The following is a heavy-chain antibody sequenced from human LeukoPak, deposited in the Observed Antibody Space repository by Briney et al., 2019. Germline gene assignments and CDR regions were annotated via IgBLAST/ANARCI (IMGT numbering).Heavy chain of an antibody. J-gene: IGHJ6*03. V-gene: IGHV1-46*01. Sequence: ASVKVSCKASGYTFTSYYMHWVRQAPGQGLEWMGIINPSGGSTSYAQKFQGRVTMTRDTSTSTVYMELGSLRSEDTAVYYCARGHYYDFWSGYYATQGYYYYMDVWGKGTTVTVSS. CDR3: ARGHYYDFWSGYYATQGYYYYMDV. D-gene: IGHD3-3*01. CDR2: INPSGGST. CDR1: GYTFTSYY.